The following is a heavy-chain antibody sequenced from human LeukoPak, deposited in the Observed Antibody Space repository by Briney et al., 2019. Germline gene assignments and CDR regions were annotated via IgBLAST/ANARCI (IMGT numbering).Heavy chain of an antibody. CDR2: FDPEDGET. D-gene: IGHD1-26*01. CDR3: ARDRRLGRIVGATAAFDI. Sequence: ASVKVSCKVSGYTLTELSMHWVRQAPGKGLEWMGGFDPEDGETIYAQKFQGRVTMTEDTSTDTAYMELSSLRSEDTAVYYCARDRRLGRIVGATAAFDIWGQGTMVTVSS. J-gene: IGHJ3*02. CDR1: GYTLTELS. V-gene: IGHV1-24*01.